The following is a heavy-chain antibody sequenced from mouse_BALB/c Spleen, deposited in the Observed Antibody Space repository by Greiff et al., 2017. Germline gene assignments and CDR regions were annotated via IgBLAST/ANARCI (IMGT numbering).Heavy chain of an antibody. CDR2: INPNNGGT. Sequence: EVKLMESGPELVKPGASVKIPCKASGYPFNDYNMDWVKQSHGKSLEWIGDINPNNGGTIYNQKFKGKATLTVDKSSSTAYMELRSLTSEDTAVYDCARGYYSDYWGQGTTLTVSS. CDR1: GYPFNDYN. D-gene: IGHD2-12*01. CDR3: ARGYYSDY. V-gene: IGHV1-18*01. J-gene: IGHJ2*01.